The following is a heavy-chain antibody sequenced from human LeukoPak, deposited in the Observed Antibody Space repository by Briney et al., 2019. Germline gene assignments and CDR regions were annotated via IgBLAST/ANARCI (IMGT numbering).Heavy chain of an antibody. Sequence: GGSLRLSCAASGFTFSSYSMNWVRQAPGKGLEWVSSISSSSSYVNYADSVKGRFTISRDNAKNSLYLQMNSLRAEDTAVYYCARGAVGASLLFDYWGQGTLVTVSS. D-gene: IGHD1-26*01. CDR1: GFTFSSYS. J-gene: IGHJ4*02. CDR3: ARGAVGASLLFDY. CDR2: ISSSSSYV. V-gene: IGHV3-21*01.